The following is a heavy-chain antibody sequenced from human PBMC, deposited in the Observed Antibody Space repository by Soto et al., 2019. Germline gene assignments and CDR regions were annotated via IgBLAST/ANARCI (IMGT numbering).Heavy chain of an antibody. J-gene: IGHJ4*02. Sequence: QVQLVQSGAEVKKPGASVKVSCKGSGYDFTTYGITWVRQAPGQGLEWMAWISAHNGNTDYAQKLQGRVTVTRDTSTSTAYMELRSLRSDDTAVYYCARGRDGDYWGQGALVTVSS. CDR1: GYDFTTYG. D-gene: IGHD6-6*01. V-gene: IGHV1-18*01. CDR2: ISAHNGNT. CDR3: ARGRDGDY.